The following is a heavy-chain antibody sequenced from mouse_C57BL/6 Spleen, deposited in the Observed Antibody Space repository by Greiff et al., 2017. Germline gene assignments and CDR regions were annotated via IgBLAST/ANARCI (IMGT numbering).Heavy chain of an antibody. Sequence: QVQLQQSGAELVRPGTSVKLSCKASGYTFTSYWMHWVKQRPGQGLEWIGVIDPSDSYTNYNQKFTGKATLTVDTSSSTAYMQLSSLTSEDSAVYYCARSVNYYGSSYFDYWGQGTTLTVSS. D-gene: IGHD1-1*01. CDR2: IDPSDSYT. CDR1: GYTFTSYW. J-gene: IGHJ2*01. V-gene: IGHV1-59*01. CDR3: ARSVNYYGSSYFDY.